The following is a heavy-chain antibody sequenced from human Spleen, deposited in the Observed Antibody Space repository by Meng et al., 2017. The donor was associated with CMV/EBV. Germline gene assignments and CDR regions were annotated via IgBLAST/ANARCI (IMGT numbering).Heavy chain of an antibody. CDR2: IYYSGST. V-gene: IGHV4-30-4*08. J-gene: IGHJ4*02. CDR1: GGSISSCDYY. CDR3: ARDKTFDY. Sequence: SLTCPVYGGSISSCDYYWSWIRQPPGKGLEWIGYIYYSGSTYYNPSLKSRVTISVDTSKNQFSLKLSSVTAADTAVYYCARDKTFDYWGQGTLVTVSS.